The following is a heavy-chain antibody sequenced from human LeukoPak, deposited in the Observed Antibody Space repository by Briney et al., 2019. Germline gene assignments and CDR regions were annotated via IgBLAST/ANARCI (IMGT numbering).Heavy chain of an antibody. V-gene: IGHV1-46*01. J-gene: IGHJ6*02. Sequence: ASVKVSCKASGYTFTTYYMHWVRQAPGQGLEWMAIINPSGGSTSYAQKFQGRVTMTRDTSTSTVYMELSSLRSEDTAVYYCASRGQVASPPPRDYYYGMDVWGQGTTVTVSS. CDR1: GYTFTTYY. CDR3: ASRGQVASPPPRDYYYGMDV. CDR2: INPSGGST. D-gene: IGHD3-16*01.